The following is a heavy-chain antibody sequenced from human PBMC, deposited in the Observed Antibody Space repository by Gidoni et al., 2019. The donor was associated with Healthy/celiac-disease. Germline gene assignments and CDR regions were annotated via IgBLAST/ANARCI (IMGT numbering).Heavy chain of an antibody. V-gene: IGHV4-34*01. D-gene: IGHD2-15*01. CDR2: INHSGST. CDR3: ARIYCSGGSCYPAYYFDY. Sequence: QVQLQQWGAGLLKPSETLSLTCAVYGGSFSGYYWSWIRQPPGKGLEWIGEINHSGSTNYNPSLKSRVTISVDTPKNQFSLKLSSVTAADTAVYYCARIYCSGGSCYPAYYFDYWGQGTLVTVSS. J-gene: IGHJ4*02. CDR1: GGSFSGYY.